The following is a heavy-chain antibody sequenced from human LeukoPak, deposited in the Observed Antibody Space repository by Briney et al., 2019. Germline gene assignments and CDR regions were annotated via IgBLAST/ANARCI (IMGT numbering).Heavy chain of an antibody. J-gene: IGHJ4*02. CDR1: EFTFSSYG. Sequence: PGRSLRLSCAASEFTFSSYGMHWVRQAPGKGLEWVAVISYDGSNKYYADSVKGRFTISRDNSKNTLYLQMNSLRAEDTAVYYCAKDLGGYWGQGTLVTVSS. CDR3: AKDLGGY. D-gene: IGHD3-16*01. V-gene: IGHV3-30*18. CDR2: ISYDGSNK.